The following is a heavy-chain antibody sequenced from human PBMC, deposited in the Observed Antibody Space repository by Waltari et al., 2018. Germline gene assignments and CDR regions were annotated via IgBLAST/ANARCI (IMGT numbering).Heavy chain of an antibody. CDR2: IYYSGST. CDR1: GGSISSSSYY. J-gene: IGHJ3*02. D-gene: IGHD3-9*01. CDR3: ASTYYDILTGSEGDAFDI. Sequence: QLQLQESGPGLVKPSETLSLTCTVSGGSISSSSYYWGWIRQPPGKGLEWIGGIYYSGSTYYNPSLKSRVTISVDTSKNQFSLKLSSVTAADTAVYYCASTYYDILTGSEGDAFDIWGQGTMVTVSS. V-gene: IGHV4-39*01.